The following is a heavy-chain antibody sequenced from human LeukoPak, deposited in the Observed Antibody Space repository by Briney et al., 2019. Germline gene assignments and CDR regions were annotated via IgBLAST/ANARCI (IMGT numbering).Heavy chain of an antibody. J-gene: IGHJ4*02. V-gene: IGHV4-59*08. Sequence: PSETLSLTCTVSGGSISSYYWSWIRQPPGKGLEWIGYIYYSGSTNYNPSLKSRVTISVDTSKNQFSLKLSSVTAADTAVYYCARVAILDILTGYYNRYFDYWGQGTLVTVSS. CDR2: IYYSGST. CDR1: GGSISSYY. CDR3: ARVAILDILTGYYNRYFDY. D-gene: IGHD3-9*01.